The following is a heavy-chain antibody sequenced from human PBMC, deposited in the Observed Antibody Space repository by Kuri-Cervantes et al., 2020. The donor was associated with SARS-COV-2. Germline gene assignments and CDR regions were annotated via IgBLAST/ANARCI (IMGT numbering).Heavy chain of an antibody. CDR3: ARAVGGCSSTSCYSIPRWYFDL. CDR1: GGSISSYY. CDR2: IYTSGST. V-gene: IGHV4-4*07. J-gene: IGHJ2*01. D-gene: IGHD2-2*02. Sequence: SETLSLTCTVSGGSISSYYWSWTRQPAGKGLEWIGRIYTSGSTNYNPSLKSRVTMSVDTSKNQFSLKLSSVTAADTAVYYCARAVGGCSSTSCYSIPRWYFDLWGRGTLVTVSS.